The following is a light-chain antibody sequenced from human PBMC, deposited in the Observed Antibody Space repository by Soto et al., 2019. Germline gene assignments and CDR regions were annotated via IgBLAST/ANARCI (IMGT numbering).Light chain of an antibody. V-gene: IGKV3-11*01. Sequence: VVTQSPATPSVSPVERATLSCRVSQSVGNKVAWYQHKPGQTPRVIIYDTSTRAAGIPARFSGSGSGTDFTLTISSLEPEDFAVYYCQQRSNWPPFTFGQGTRLEI. CDR3: QQRSNWPPFT. CDR2: DTS. J-gene: IGKJ5*01. CDR1: QSVGNK.